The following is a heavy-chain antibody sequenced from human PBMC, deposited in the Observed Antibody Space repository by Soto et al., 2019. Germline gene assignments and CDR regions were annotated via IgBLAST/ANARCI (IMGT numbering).Heavy chain of an antibody. J-gene: IGHJ3*02. CDR1: GFTFSSYA. CDR2: ISGSGGST. D-gene: IGHD6-6*01. CDR3: AKDWMYSSSRGDAFDI. V-gene: IGHV3-23*01. Sequence: EVPLLESGGGLVQPGGSLRLSCAASGFTFSSYAISWVRQAPGKGLEWVSAISGSGGSTYYADSGKGRFTISRDNSKNTLYLQMNRLRAEDTAVYYCAKDWMYSSSRGDAFDIWGQERMVTVS.